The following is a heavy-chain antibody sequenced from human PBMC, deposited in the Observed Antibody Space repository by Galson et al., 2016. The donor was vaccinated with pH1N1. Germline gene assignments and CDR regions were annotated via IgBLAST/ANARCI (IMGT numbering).Heavy chain of an antibody. J-gene: IGHJ6*03. CDR1: GFTVSSNY. Sequence: SLRLSCAASGFTVSSNYMSWVRQAPGKGLEWVSVIYSGGNTYYADSVKGRFSISRDYSKHTLYLQMNSLRVEDTAVYYCARGLKEVRRGARAYYYMDVWGKGTTVTVSS. V-gene: IGHV3-53*01. CDR3: ARGLKEVRRGARAYYYMDV. CDR2: IYSGGNT. D-gene: IGHD3-10*01.